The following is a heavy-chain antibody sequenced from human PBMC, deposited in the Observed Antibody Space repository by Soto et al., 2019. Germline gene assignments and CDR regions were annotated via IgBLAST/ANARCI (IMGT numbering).Heavy chain of an antibody. J-gene: IGHJ2*01. CDR1: GFTFGTYW. CDR3: ARGPYYDFWSGYPLYWYFDL. Sequence: EVQLVESGGGLVQPGGSLRLSCVVSGFTFGTYWMSWVRQAPGKGLEWVANINQDGSEKYYVDSVKGRFTISRDNAKNSLYLQMNSLRAEDTAVYYCARGPYYDFWSGYPLYWYFDLWGRGTLVTVSS. D-gene: IGHD3-3*01. V-gene: IGHV3-7*03. CDR2: INQDGSEK.